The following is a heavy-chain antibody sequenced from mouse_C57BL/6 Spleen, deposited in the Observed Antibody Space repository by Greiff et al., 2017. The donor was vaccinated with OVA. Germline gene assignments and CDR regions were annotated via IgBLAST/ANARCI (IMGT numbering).Heavy chain of an antibody. V-gene: IGHV1-52*01. CDR3: ARSEYYLDY. Sequence: QVQLQQPGAELVRPGSSVKLSCKASGYTFTSYWMHWVKQRPIQGLEWIGNIDPSDSETHYNQKFKDKATLTVDKSSSTAYMQLSSLTSEDAAVYYCARSEYYLDYWGQGTTLTVSS. CDR1: GYTFTSYW. J-gene: IGHJ2*01. CDR2: IDPSDSET.